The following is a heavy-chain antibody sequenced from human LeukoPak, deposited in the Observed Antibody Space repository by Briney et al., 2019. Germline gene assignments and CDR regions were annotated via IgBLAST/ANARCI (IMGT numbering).Heavy chain of an antibody. CDR1: GYTFTGYY. D-gene: IGHD5-12*01. J-gene: IGHJ5*02. Sequence: GASVKVSCKASGYTFTGYYLHWVRQPPGQGLEWMGWINPNSGGANYAQKFQGRVTVTRDTSISTAYMELSRLRSDDTAVYYCARGGYGDNWFDPWGQGTLVTVSS. CDR3: ARGGYGDNWFDP. CDR2: INPNSGGA. V-gene: IGHV1-2*02.